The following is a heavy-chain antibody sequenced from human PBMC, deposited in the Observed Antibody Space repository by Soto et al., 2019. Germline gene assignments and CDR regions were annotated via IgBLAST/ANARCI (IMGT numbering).Heavy chain of an antibody. Sequence: QVQLVQSGAEVKKPRSSVKVSCKASGGTFSSYAISWVRQAPGQGLEWMGGFIPIFVTANYEQKFQGRVTITPDKSTSTAYMELSSLGSEDTAVYYCARTRGFWGGYTLHGMDGWGQGTTVTLCS. D-gene: IGHD3-3*01. V-gene: IGHV1-69*06. CDR2: FIPIFVTA. J-gene: IGHJ6*02. CDR3: ARTRGFWGGYTLHGMDG. CDR1: GGTFSSYA.